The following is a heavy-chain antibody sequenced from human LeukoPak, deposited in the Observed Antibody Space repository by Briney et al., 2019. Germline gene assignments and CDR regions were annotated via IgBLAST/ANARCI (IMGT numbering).Heavy chain of an antibody. D-gene: IGHD3-3*01. Sequence: SETLSLTCTVSGGSISSYYWSWIRQPPGKGLEWIGSIYYSGSTYYNPSLKSRVTISVDTSKNQFSLKLSSVTAADTAVYYCARHEVWAGYDFWSGYYGHYFDYWGQGTLVTVSS. V-gene: IGHV4-59*05. CDR1: GGSISSYY. CDR3: ARHEVWAGYDFWSGYYGHYFDY. CDR2: IYYSGST. J-gene: IGHJ4*02.